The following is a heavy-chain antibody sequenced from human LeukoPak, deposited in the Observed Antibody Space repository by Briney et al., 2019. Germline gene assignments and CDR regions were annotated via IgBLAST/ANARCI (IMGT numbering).Heavy chain of an antibody. Sequence: SETLSLTCAVYGGFFTGYYWSWIRQPPGKGLEWVGEISHSGSPTYNRSLKSRVTISIDTSKKHFSLNLSSVTAADTGVYYCARGSWDWNYDFHYWGQGTLVTVSS. J-gene: IGHJ4*02. CDR2: ISHSGSP. D-gene: IGHD1-7*01. CDR1: GGFFTGYY. V-gene: IGHV4-34*01. CDR3: ARGSWDWNYDFHY.